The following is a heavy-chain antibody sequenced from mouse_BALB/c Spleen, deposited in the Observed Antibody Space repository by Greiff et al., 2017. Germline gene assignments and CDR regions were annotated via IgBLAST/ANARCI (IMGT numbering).Heavy chain of an antibody. D-gene: IGHD2-3*01. CDR1: GYSITSDYA. J-gene: IGHJ2*01. V-gene: IGHV3-2*02. CDR3: ARSDGYYFDY. CDR2: ISYSGST. Sequence: DVQLQESGPGLVKPSQSLSLTCTVTGYSITSDYAWNWIRQFPGNKLEWMGYISYSGSTSYNPSLKSRISITRDTSKNQFFLQLNSVTTEDTATYYCARSDGYYFDYWGQGTTLTVSS.